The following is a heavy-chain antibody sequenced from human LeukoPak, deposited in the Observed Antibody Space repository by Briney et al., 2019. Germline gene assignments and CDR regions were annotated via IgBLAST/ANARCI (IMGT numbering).Heavy chain of an antibody. CDR3: ASWASLYSSSPSLDY. CDR2: ISSSSSYI. Sequence: GGSLRLSCAASGFTFSSYSMNWVRQAPGKGLEWVSSISSSSSYIYYADSVKGRFTISRDNAKNSLYLRMNSLRAEDTAVYYCASWASLYSSSPSLDYWGQGTLVTVSS. V-gene: IGHV3-21*01. J-gene: IGHJ4*02. D-gene: IGHD6-6*01. CDR1: GFTFSSYS.